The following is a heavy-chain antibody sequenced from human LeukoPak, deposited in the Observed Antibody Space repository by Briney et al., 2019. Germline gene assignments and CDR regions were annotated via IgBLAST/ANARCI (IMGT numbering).Heavy chain of an antibody. CDR3: AKDGGSGSYSDH. CDR1: GFTLSSYG. Sequence: PGRSLRLSCAASGFTLSSYGMHWVRQAPGKGLEWVAVISYDGSNKYYADSVKGRFTISRDNSKNTLYLQMNSLRAEDTAVYYCAKDGGSGSYSDHWGQGTLVTVSS. V-gene: IGHV3-30*18. CDR2: ISYDGSNK. D-gene: IGHD3-10*01. J-gene: IGHJ4*02.